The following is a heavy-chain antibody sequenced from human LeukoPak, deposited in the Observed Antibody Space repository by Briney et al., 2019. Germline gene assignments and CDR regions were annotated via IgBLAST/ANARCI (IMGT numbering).Heavy chain of an antibody. D-gene: IGHD2-15*01. CDR2: IYHSGST. J-gene: IGHJ5*02. CDR3: ASPRPVCSGGSCYLNWFDP. V-gene: IGHV4-38-2*01. Sequence: SETLSLTCGVSGYSISSGYYWGWIRQPPGKGLEWIGSIYHSGSTYYNPSLKSRVTISVDTSKNQFSLKLSSVTAADTAVYYCASPRPVCSGGSCYLNWFDPWGQGTLVTVSS. CDR1: GYSISSGYY.